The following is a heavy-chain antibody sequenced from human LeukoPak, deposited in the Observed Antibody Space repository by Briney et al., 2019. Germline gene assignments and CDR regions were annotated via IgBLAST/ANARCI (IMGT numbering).Heavy chain of an antibody. Sequence: SGPTLVNPTQTLTLTCTFSGFSLSTSGVGVGWSRQPPGKALEWLALIYWNDDKRYSPSLKSRLTITKDTSKNQVVLTMTNMDPVDTATYYCAHYGAYYYDSSGYYWEYWGQGTLVTVSS. CDR3: AHYGAYYYDSSGYYWEY. CDR2: IYWNDDK. CDR1: GFSLSTSGVG. V-gene: IGHV2-5*01. J-gene: IGHJ4*02. D-gene: IGHD3-22*01.